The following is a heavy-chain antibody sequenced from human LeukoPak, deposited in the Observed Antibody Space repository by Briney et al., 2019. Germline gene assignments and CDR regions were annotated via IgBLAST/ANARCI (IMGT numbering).Heavy chain of an antibody. Sequence: SETLSLTCTVSGYSISSGYYWGWIRQPPGKGLEWIGSIYHSGSTYYNPSLKSRVTISVDTSKNQFSLKLSSVTAADTAVYYCAGGAVAGSTDYWGQGTLVTVSS. CDR3: AGGAVAGSTDY. CDR1: GYSISSGYY. V-gene: IGHV4-38-2*02. CDR2: IYHSGST. D-gene: IGHD6-19*01. J-gene: IGHJ4*02.